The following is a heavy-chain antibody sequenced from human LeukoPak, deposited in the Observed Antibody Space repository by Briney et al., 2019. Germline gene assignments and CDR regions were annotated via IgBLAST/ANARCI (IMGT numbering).Heavy chain of an antibody. Sequence: GGSLRLSCAASGFTFSSYAMHWVRQAPGKGLEWVAVISYDGSNKYFADSVKGRFTISRDNSKNTLYLQMNSLRAEDTAVYSCARGGIAAAGNGPYYYYGMDVWGQGTTVTVSS. CDR1: GFTFSSYA. D-gene: IGHD6-13*01. CDR3: ARGGIAAAGNGPYYYYGMDV. J-gene: IGHJ6*02. V-gene: IGHV3-30*04. CDR2: ISYDGSNK.